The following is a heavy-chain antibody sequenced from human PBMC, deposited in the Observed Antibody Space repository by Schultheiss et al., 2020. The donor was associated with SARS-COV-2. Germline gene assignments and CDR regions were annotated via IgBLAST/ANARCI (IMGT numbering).Heavy chain of an antibody. CDR1: GGSISSYY. D-gene: IGHD6-19*01. CDR3: AATTPVAEI. J-gene: IGHJ4*02. Sequence: SQTLSLTCTVSGGSISSYYWSWIRQPPGKGLEWIGYIYYSGSTNYNPSLKSRVTMSVDTSKNQFSLKLSSVTAADTAVYYCAATTPVAEIWGQGTLVTVSS. V-gene: IGHV4-59*08. CDR2: IYYSGST.